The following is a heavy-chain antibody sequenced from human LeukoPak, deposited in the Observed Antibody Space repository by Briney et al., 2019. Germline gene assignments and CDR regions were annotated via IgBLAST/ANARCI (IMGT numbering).Heavy chain of an antibody. J-gene: IGHJ4*02. CDR2: ITTYEDNT. V-gene: IGHV1-18*01. CDR3: ARDRDRMVGHSSATEPFDY. Sequence: GASVKVSCKTSGYTFTNHGISWVRQAPGQGLEWMGWITTYEDNTINAQKFQGRVIMTTDTSTGTAYMELRSLRSDDTAVYYCARDRDRMVGHSSATEPFDYWGQGTLVTVSS. CDR1: GYTFTNHG. D-gene: IGHD5-18*01.